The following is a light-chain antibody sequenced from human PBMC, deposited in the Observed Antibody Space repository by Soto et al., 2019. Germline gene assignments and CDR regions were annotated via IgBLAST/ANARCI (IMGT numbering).Light chain of an antibody. CDR3: QHYNSYSEA. Sequence: DMQMTQSPSTVSAYVGDSVTITCRASQSITTWLAWYQQIPGKAPKLLIYDVSSLQSGVPSRFSGSGSGTEFTLTISSLQPDDFATYYCQHYNSYSEAFGQGTKVDIK. J-gene: IGKJ1*01. CDR1: QSITTW. CDR2: DVS. V-gene: IGKV1-5*01.